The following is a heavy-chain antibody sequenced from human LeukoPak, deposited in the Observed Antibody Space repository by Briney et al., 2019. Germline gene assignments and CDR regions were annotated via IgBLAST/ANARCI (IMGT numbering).Heavy chain of an antibody. J-gene: IGHJ4*02. Sequence: GGSLRLSCAASGFTFTSYSMNWVRQAPGKGLEWVSAISGSGGSTYYADSVKGRFTISRDNSKNTLYLQMNSLRAEDTAVYYCAKGGKWDVTPFDYWGQGTLVTVSS. V-gene: IGHV3-23*01. CDR3: AKGGKWDVTPFDY. D-gene: IGHD1-26*01. CDR2: ISGSGGST. CDR1: GFTFTSYS.